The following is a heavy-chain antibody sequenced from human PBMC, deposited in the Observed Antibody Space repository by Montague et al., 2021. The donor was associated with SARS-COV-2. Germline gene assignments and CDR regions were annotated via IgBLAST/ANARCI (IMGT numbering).Heavy chain of an antibody. Sequence: SETLSLTCSVSGGSISSYYWSWIRQSPGKGLEWIGYIFHSGITDYNPSLKSRVTMSVDMSKNQFSLQLNPVTAADSAVYYCARTEYNWNDWFDPWGQGTLVTVSS. CDR2: IFHSGIT. D-gene: IGHD1-20*01. V-gene: IGHV4-59*13. J-gene: IGHJ5*02. CDR1: GGSISSYY. CDR3: ARTEYNWNDWFDP.